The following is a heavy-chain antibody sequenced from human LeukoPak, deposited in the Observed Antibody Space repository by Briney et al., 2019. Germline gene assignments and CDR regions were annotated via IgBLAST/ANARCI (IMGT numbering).Heavy chain of an antibody. CDR3: AKDLDSSGYFDY. CDR2: ISYDGSNK. V-gene: IGHV3-30*18. D-gene: IGHD3-22*01. Sequence: GALRLSCAASGFTFSSYGMHWVRQAPGRGLGWVAVISYDGSNKYYADSVKGRFTISRDNSKNTLYLQMNSLRAEDTAVYYCAKDLDSSGYFDYWGQGTLVTVSS. CDR1: GFTFSSYG. J-gene: IGHJ4*02.